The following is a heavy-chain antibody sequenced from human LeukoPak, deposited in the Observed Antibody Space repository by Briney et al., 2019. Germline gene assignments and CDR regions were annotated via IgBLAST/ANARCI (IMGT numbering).Heavy chain of an antibody. D-gene: IGHD4-17*01. CDR2: IDYSGST. V-gene: IGHV4-39*02. Sequence: SETLSLTCTVSGGSISRSSDYWGWIRQSPGKGLEWIGSIDYSGSTYYSPSLKSRVTISVDTSKNQFSLKLSSVTAADTAVYYCAREAVTNAFDIWGQGTMVTVSS. CDR3: AREAVTNAFDI. CDR1: GGSISRSSDY. J-gene: IGHJ3*02.